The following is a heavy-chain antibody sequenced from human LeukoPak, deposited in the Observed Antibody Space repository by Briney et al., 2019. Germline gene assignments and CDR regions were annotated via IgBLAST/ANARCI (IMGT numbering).Heavy chain of an antibody. Sequence: GRSLRLSCAASGFTFDDYAMHWVRQAPGKGLEWVSGISWNSGSIGYADSVKGRFTISRDNAKNSLYLQMNSLRAEDTALYYCAKDTNYYDSSGYDYWGQGTLVTVSS. CDR1: GFTFDDYA. J-gene: IGHJ4*02. D-gene: IGHD3-22*01. CDR2: ISWNSGSI. CDR3: AKDTNYYDSSGYDY. V-gene: IGHV3-9*01.